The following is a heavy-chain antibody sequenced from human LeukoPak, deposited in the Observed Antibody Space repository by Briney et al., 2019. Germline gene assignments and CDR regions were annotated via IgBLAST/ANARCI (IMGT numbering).Heavy chain of an antibody. CDR2: INPSGGST. CDR3: ARAGYSGSYYSAFDI. D-gene: IGHD1-26*01. CDR1: GYTFTSYY. J-gene: IGHJ3*02. Sequence: ASVKVSCKASGYTFTSYYMHWVRQAPGQGLEWMGIINPSGGSTSYAQKFQGRVTMTRDTSTSTVYMELSSLRSEDTAVYYCARAGYSGSYYSAFDIWGQGTMVTVSS. V-gene: IGHV1-46*01.